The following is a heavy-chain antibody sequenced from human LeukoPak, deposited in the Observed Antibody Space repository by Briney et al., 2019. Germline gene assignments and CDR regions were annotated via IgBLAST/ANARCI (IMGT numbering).Heavy chain of an antibody. CDR3: ARTARHLDY. CDR2: ISGSGTDI. J-gene: IGHJ4*02. Sequence: GGSLRLSCAASGFTFSDPYMSWIRQAPGKGLECLSYISGSGTDINYADSVRGRFTISRDNAKNLLYLQMNDLRLEDTAVYYCARTARHLDYWGQGTLVTVSS. D-gene: IGHD5-18*01. CDR1: GFTFSDPY. V-gene: IGHV3-11*04.